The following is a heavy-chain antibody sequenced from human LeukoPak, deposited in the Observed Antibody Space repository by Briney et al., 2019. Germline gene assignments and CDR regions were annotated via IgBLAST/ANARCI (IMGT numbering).Heavy chain of an antibody. J-gene: IGHJ6*03. Sequence: GGSLRLSCAASGFTFSSYAMHWVRQAPGKGLEYVSAISSNGGSTYYANSVKGRFTISRDNSKNTLYLQMGSLRAEDMAVYYCARGEAHDYGDYPDYYYYYYMDVWGKGTTVTISS. CDR1: GFTFSSYA. CDR3: ARGEAHDYGDYPDYYYYYYMDV. CDR2: ISSNGGST. V-gene: IGHV3-64*01. D-gene: IGHD4-17*01.